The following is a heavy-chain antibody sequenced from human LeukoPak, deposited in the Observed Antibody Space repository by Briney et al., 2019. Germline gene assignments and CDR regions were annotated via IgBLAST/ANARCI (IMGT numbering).Heavy chain of an antibody. D-gene: IGHD2-2*01. J-gene: IGHJ3*02. V-gene: IGHV4-34*01. CDR1: GGSFSGYY. CDR3: ASLWPYQLSAFDI. CDR2: INHSGST. Sequence: PSETLSLTCAVYGGSFSGYYWIWIRQPPGKGLEWIGEINHSGSTNYNPSLKSRVTISVDTSKNQFSLKLSSVTAADTAVYYCASLWPYQLSAFDIWGQGTMVTVSS.